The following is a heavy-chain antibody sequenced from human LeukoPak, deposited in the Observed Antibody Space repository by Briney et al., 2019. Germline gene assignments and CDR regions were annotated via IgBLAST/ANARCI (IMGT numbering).Heavy chain of an antibody. D-gene: IGHD2-2*01. CDR3: ARVGYCSTTSCYWRAFDC. J-gene: IGHJ4*02. V-gene: IGHV3-7*01. Sequence: PGRSLRLSCAASGFTFSSHWMSWVRQAPGKGLEWVANINQDGTEQYYVDSVKGRFTISRDNAKNSLYLQMNSLRAEDTAVYYCARVGYCSTTSCYWRAFDCWGQGTLVTVSS. CDR1: GFTFSSHW. CDR2: INQDGTEQ.